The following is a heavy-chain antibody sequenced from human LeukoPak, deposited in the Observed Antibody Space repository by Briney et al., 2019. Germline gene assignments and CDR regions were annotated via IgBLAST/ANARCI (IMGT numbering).Heavy chain of an antibody. CDR2: IGGSNGIT. Sequence: QPGGSLRLSCAASRFTFNSYAVSWVRQAPGKGLEWVSVIGGSNGITFYVGSVKGRFTISRDNSRDTLYLQMNSLRAEDTAVYYCARNENSGWGYFDYWGQGTLVTVSS. J-gene: IGHJ4*02. CDR1: RFTFNSYA. CDR3: ARNENSGWGYFDY. D-gene: IGHD5-12*01. V-gene: IGHV3-23*01.